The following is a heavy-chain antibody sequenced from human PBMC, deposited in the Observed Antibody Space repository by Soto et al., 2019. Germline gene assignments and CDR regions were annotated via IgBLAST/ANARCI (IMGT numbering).Heavy chain of an antibody. CDR3: AREGERITMVRGVSYYYYMDV. J-gene: IGHJ6*03. V-gene: IGHV3-7*01. Sequence: EMQLVESGGGLVQPGGSLRLSCAASGFTFSSYWMSWVRQAPGKGLEWVANIKQDGSEKYYVDSAKGRFTISRDNAKNSLYLQMNSLRAEDTAVYYCAREGERITMVRGVSYYYYMDVWGKGTTVTVSS. D-gene: IGHD3-10*01. CDR2: IKQDGSEK. CDR1: GFTFSSYW.